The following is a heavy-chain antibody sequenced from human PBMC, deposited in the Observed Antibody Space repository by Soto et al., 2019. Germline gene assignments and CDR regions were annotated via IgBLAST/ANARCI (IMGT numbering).Heavy chain of an antibody. J-gene: IGHJ3*02. V-gene: IGHV1-69*04. D-gene: IGHD2-15*01. CDR3: AGERGYCSGGSRTCAFDI. Sequence: GASVKVSCKASGGTFSSYTISWVRQAPGQGLEWMGRIIPILGIANYAQKFQGRVTITADKSTSTAYMELSSLRSEDTAVYYCAGERGYCSGGSRTCAFDIWGQGTMVTVSS. CDR2: IIPILGIA. CDR1: GGTFSSYT.